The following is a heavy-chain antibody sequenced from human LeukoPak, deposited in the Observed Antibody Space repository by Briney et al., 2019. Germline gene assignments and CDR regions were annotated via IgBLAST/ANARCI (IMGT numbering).Heavy chain of an antibody. CDR1: GFTVSSNY. CDR3: ARDCSSTSCYDY. J-gene: IGHJ4*02. CDR2: IYSGGST. Sequence: GGSLRLSCAASGFTVSSNYMSCVRQAPGKGLEWVSVIYSGGSTYYADSVKGRFTISRDNSKNTLYLQMNSLRAEDAAVYYCARDCSSTSCYDYWGQGALVTVSS. V-gene: IGHV3-53*01. D-gene: IGHD2-2*01.